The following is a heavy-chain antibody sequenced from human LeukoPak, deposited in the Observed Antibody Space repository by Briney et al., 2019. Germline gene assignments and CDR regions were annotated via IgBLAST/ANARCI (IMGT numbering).Heavy chain of an antibody. CDR2: IYYSGST. Sequence: SQTLSLTCTVSGGSISSGGYYWSWIRQPPGKGLEWIGYIYYSGSTYYNPSLKSRVTISVDTSKNQFSLKLSSVTAADTAVYYCAGSVQAIRITIFGVVPYGMDVWGQGTTVTVSS. J-gene: IGHJ6*02. CDR3: AGSVQAIRITIFGVVPYGMDV. V-gene: IGHV4-30-4*01. CDR1: GGSISSGGYY. D-gene: IGHD3-3*01.